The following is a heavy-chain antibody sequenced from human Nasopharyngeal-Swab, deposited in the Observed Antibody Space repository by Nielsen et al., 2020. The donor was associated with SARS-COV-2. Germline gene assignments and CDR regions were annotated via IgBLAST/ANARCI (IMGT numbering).Heavy chain of an antibody. D-gene: IGHD3/OR15-3a*01. CDR3: AGVDSMVY. Sequence: GESLKISCAASGFTFSSYGMHWVRQAPGKGLEWVAVISYDGSNKYYADSVKGRFTISRDDSENTLYLQMNSLGAGDTAVYYCAGVDSMVYWGQGTLVAVSP. V-gene: IGHV3-30*03. CDR1: GFTFSSYG. CDR2: ISYDGSNK. J-gene: IGHJ4*02.